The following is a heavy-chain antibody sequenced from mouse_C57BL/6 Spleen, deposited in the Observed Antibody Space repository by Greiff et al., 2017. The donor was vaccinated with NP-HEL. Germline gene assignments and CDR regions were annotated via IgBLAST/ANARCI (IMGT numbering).Heavy chain of an antibody. J-gene: IGHJ2*01. CDR2: IDPENGDT. CDR3: TTYYSNYEGY. D-gene: IGHD2-5*01. CDR1: GFNIKDDY. V-gene: IGHV14-4*01. Sequence: EVQRVESGAELVRPGASVKLSCTASGFNIKDDYMHWVKQRPEQGLEWIGWIDPENGDTEYASKFQGKATITADTSSNTAYLQLSSLTSEDTAVYYCTTYYSNYEGYWGQGTTLTVSS.